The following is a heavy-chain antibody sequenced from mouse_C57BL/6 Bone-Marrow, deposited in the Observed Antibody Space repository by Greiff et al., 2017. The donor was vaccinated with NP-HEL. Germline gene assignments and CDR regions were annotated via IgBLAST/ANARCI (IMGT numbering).Heavy chain of an antibody. CDR3: TTGGLRYAMDY. CDR1: GFNIKDDY. CDR2: IDPENGDT. J-gene: IGHJ4*01. V-gene: IGHV14-4*01. D-gene: IGHD2-4*01. Sequence: EVQLQQSGAELVRPGASVKLSCTASGFNIKDDYMHWVKQRPEQGLEWIGWIDPENGDTEYASKFQGKATITADTSSNTAYLQLSSLTSEDTAVYYCTTGGLRYAMDYWGQGTSVTVSS.